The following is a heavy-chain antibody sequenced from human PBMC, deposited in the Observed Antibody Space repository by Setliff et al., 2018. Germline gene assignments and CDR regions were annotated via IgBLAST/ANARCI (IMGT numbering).Heavy chain of an antibody. J-gene: IGHJ3*02. CDR3: ILIGSSADAFDI. V-gene: IGHV3-73*01. D-gene: IGHD6-19*01. Sequence: PGGSLRLSCAASGFTFSGSAMHWVRQASGKGLEWVGRIRSKADNYATAYAASVRGRFTTSRDDSKNTAYLQMNSLKTEDTAVYYCILIGSSADAFDIWGQGTMVTVSS. CDR2: IRSKADNYAT. CDR1: GFTFSGSA.